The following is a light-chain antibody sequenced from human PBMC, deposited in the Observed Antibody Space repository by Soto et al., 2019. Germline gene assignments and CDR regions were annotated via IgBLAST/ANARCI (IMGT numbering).Light chain of an antibody. J-gene: IGLJ2*01. CDR2: DNN. CDR3: QSFNTSLSGFVV. CDR1: SSNIGAGHD. Sequence: QSVLTQPPSMSGAPGQRVTISRTGSSSNIGAGHDVHWYQQHPGTAPKLLIFDNNNRPSGVPDRFSGSKSDTSASLAITGLQAEDEADYYCQSFNTSLSGFVVFGGGTKLTVL. V-gene: IGLV1-40*01.